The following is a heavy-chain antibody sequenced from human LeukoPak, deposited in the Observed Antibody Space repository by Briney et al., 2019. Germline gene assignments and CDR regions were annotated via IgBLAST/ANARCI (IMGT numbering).Heavy chain of an antibody. D-gene: IGHD6-19*01. CDR3: ARAVSGRFDY. J-gene: IGHJ4*02. CDR1: GGSMSPYH. V-gene: IGHV4-59*08. Sequence: SETLSLTCTVSGGSMSPYHWSWIRQPPGKGLEWTGYIYYSGSTNYSPSLKSRVTISVDTSKNQFSLKPSSVTAADTAMYYCARAVSGRFDYWGQGTLVTVSS. CDR2: IYYSGST.